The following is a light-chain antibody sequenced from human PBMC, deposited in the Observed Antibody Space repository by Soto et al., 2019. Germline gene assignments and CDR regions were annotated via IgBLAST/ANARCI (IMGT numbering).Light chain of an antibody. CDR2: AGS. CDR1: QSIITY. CDR3: QRSYFTASIA. Sequence: DIPMTQSPSSLSASVGDRVTITCRASQSIITYLNWYQHKSGQAPKLLIYAGSRLESGVPSRFSGSGSETDFTLTISNLQPEDFATYYCQRSYFTASIAFGQGTRLEMK. V-gene: IGKV1-39*01. J-gene: IGKJ5*01.